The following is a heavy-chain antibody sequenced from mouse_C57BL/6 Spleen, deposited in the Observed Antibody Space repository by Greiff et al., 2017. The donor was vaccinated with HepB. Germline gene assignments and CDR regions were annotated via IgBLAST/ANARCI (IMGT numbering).Heavy chain of an antibody. V-gene: IGHV1-82*01. CDR1: GYAFSSSW. J-gene: IGHJ3*01. CDR3: ARGHNQAWFAY. CDR2: IYPGDGDT. Sequence: VQLQQSGPELVKPGASVKISCKASGYAFSSSWMNWVKQRPGKGLEWIGRIYPGDGDTNYNGKFKGKATLTADKSSSTAYMQLSSLTSEDSAVYFCARGHNQAWFAYWGQGTLVTVSA. D-gene: IGHD3-2*02.